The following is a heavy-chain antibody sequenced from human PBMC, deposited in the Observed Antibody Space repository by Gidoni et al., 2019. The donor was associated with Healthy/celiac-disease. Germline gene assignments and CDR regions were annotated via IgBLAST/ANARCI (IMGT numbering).Heavy chain of an antibody. CDR3: ARDEVHHYYGMDV. J-gene: IGHJ6*02. Sequence: EVQLVESGGGLVQPGGSLRLSCAASGFTVSSNYMSWVRQAPGKGLEWVSVIYSGGSTYYADSVKGRFTISRDNSKNTLYLQMNSLRAEDTAVYYCARDEVHHYYGMDVWGQGTTVTVSS. D-gene: IGHD1-1*01. CDR2: IYSGGST. V-gene: IGHV3-66*01. CDR1: GFTVSSNY.